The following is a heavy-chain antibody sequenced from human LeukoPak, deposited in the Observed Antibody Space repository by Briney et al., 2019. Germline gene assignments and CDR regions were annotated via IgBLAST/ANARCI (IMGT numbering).Heavy chain of an antibody. V-gene: IGHV3-23*01. D-gene: IGHD3-22*01. Sequence: GGSLRLSCAASGFTFSSYAMSWVRQAPGKGLEWVSAISGSGGSTYYADSVKGRFTISRDNSKNTLYLQMNSLRAEDTAVYYCAKDSWGYYDSSGYPDQGYWGQGTLVTVSS. CDR1: GFTFSSYA. CDR2: ISGSGGST. J-gene: IGHJ4*02. CDR3: AKDSWGYYDSSGYPDQGY.